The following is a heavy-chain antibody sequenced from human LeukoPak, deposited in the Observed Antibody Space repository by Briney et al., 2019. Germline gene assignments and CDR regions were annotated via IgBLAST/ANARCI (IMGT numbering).Heavy chain of an antibody. V-gene: IGHV4-39*07. CDR2: VYYTGST. J-gene: IGHJ4*02. D-gene: IGHD5-12*01. CDR3: ARETYSGYEEALNPCFDY. CDR1: GGSISSNSYY. Sequence: SETLSLTCTVSGGSISSNSYYWGWIRQPPGKGLEWVGTVYYTGSTYYNPSLKSRVTISVDTSKNQFSLKLNSVTAADTAVYYCARETYSGYEEALNPCFDYWGQGTLVTVSS.